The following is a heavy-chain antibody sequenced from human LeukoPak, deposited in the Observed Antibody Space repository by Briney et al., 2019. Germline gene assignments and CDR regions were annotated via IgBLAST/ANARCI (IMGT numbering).Heavy chain of an antibody. J-gene: IGHJ6*02. CDR1: GGSISRYY. V-gene: IGHV4-4*07. Sequence: PSETLSLTCTVSGGSISRYYGSWLRQPAGKGLEWIGRIYTRGSTTYNPSLKSRVTMSVDTSKNQFSLKLSSVTAADTAVYYCARDTDCSSTSCYLYYGMDVWGQGTTVTVSS. CDR2: IYTRGST. CDR3: ARDTDCSSTSCYLYYGMDV. D-gene: IGHD2-2*01.